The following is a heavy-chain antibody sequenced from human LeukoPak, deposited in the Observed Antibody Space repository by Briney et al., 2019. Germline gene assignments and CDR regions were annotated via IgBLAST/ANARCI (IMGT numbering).Heavy chain of an antibody. Sequence: SGPALVKPTQTLTLTCTFSGFSLSTSGMCVSWIRQPPGKALEWLARIDWDDDKYYSTSLKTRLTISKDTSKNQVVLTMTNMDPVDTATYYCARDYYDSSSEDYYGMDVWGQGTTVTVSS. CDR1: GFSLSTSGMC. D-gene: IGHD3-22*01. CDR2: IDWDDDK. CDR3: ARDYYDSSSEDYYGMDV. V-gene: IGHV2-70*11. J-gene: IGHJ6*02.